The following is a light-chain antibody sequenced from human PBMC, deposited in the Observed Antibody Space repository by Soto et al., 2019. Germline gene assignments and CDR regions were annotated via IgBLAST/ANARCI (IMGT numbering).Light chain of an antibody. V-gene: IGKV1-9*01. CDR3: QQLNSYPRT. J-gene: IGKJ4*01. Sequence: IQLTQSPSSLSASVGDRVTITCRASQGISSYLAWFQQKPGKAPKLLISAASTLQNGVTSRFSGSGSGTDFTRTISSLQPADFATYYCQQLNSYPRTFGGGTKVEVK. CDR1: QGISSY. CDR2: AAS.